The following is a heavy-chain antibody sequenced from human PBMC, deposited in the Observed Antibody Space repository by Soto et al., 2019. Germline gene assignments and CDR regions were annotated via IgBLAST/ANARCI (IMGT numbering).Heavy chain of an antibody. CDR1: GYTFTSYG. J-gene: IGHJ5*02. D-gene: IGHD6-19*01. V-gene: IGHV1-18*01. Sequence: ASVKVSCKASGYTFTSYGISWVRQAPGQGLEWMGWISAYNGNTKYSQKLQGRVTITTDTSTSTAYMELSSLRSEDTAVYYCARAAVAAPIGWFDPWGQGTLVTVSS. CDR2: ISAYNGNT. CDR3: ARAAVAAPIGWFDP.